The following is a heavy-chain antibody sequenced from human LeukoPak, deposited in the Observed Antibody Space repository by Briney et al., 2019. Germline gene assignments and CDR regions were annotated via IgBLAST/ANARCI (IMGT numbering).Heavy chain of an antibody. V-gene: IGHV3-30*18. J-gene: IGHJ3*02. D-gene: IGHD3-10*01. CDR3: AKALSPWVTMVRGVIIDAFDI. Sequence: GGSLRLSCAASGFTFSSYGMHWVRQAPGKGLEWGAVISYDGSNKYYADSVKGRFTISRDNSKNTLYLQMNSLRAEDTAVYYCAKALSPWVTMVRGVIIDAFDIWGQGTMVTVSS. CDR1: GFTFSSYG. CDR2: ISYDGSNK.